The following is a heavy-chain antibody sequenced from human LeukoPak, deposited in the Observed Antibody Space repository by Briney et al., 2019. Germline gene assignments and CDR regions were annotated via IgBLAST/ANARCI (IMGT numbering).Heavy chain of an antibody. V-gene: IGHV3-21*01. CDR3: ARDLVVVPAAHDY. J-gene: IGHJ4*02. D-gene: IGHD2-2*01. Sequence: GGSLRLSCAASGFTFSGYSMNWVRQAPGKGLEWVSSISSSSSYIYYADSVKGRFTISRDNAKNSLYLQMNSLRAEDTAVYYCARDLVVVPAAHDYWGQGTLVTVSS. CDR1: GFTFSGYS. CDR2: ISSSSSYI.